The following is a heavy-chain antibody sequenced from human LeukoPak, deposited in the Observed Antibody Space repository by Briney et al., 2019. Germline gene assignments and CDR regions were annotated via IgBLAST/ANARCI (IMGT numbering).Heavy chain of an antibody. J-gene: IGHJ5*02. V-gene: IGHV3-53*05. CDR2: IYSGGST. D-gene: IGHD6-13*01. CDR3: ARDLKLEQQLVRAGRLGFDP. CDR1: GFTVSSNY. Sequence: GGSLRLSCAASGFTVSSNYMSWVRQAPGKGLEWVSVIYSGGSTYYADSVKGRFTISRDNSKNTLYLQMNSLRAEDTAVYYCARDLKLEQQLVRAGRLGFDPWGQGTLVTVSS.